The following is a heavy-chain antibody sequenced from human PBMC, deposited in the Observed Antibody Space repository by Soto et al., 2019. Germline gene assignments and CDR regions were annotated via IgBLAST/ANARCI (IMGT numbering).Heavy chain of an antibody. Sequence: PSETLSLTCTVSGGSISSGGYSWILIRQPPGKGLEWIGYIYHSGSIYYNPSLKSRVTISVDRSKNQFSLKLSSVTAADTAVYYCARGPPFLPWGQGTLVTVSS. CDR3: ARGPPFLP. CDR2: IYHSGSI. J-gene: IGHJ5*02. CDR1: GGSISSGGYS. D-gene: IGHD3-3*02. V-gene: IGHV4-30-2*01.